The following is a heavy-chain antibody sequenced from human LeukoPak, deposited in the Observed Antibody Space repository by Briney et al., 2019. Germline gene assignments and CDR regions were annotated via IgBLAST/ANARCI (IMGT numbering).Heavy chain of an antibody. CDR1: GFTVSSNY. J-gene: IGHJ4*02. Sequence: GGSLRLSCAASGFTVSSNYMSWVRQAPGKGLEWVSVIYSGGSTYYADSVKGRFTISRDNSKNTLYLQMNSLRAEDTAVYYCARDSDFWSGYYLYWGQGTLVTVSS. CDR2: IYSGGST. CDR3: ARDSDFWSGYYLY. D-gene: IGHD3-3*01. V-gene: IGHV3-53*05.